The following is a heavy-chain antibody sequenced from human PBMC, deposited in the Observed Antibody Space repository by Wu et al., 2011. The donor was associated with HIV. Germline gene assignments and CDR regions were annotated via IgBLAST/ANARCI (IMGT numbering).Heavy chain of an antibody. CDR3: ARDGSSAQLDLYYNHMDV. D-gene: IGHD6-6*01. CDR1: GYTFTNYA. J-gene: IGHJ6*03. CDR2: ISAYNGDT. Sequence: LVQSGAEVKKPGAXVKVSCKASGYTFTNYAIHWVRQAPGQGLEWMGWISAYNGDTNYAQKLQDRVTMTTDTSTSTAYMELRSLRSDDTAVYYCARDGSSAQLDLYYNHMDVWGKGTTVTRLL. V-gene: IGHV1-18*01.